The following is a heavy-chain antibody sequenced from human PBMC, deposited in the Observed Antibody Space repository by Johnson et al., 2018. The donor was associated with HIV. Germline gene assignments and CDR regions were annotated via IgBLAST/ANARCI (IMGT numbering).Heavy chain of an antibody. CDR3: ARACRDGYTCDAYDI. CDR2: ISSSGSNI. V-gene: IGHV3-11*04. Sequence: QVQLVQSGGGLVKPGGSLRLSCAASGFTFSDYYMSWIRQAPGKGLEWVSYISSSGSNIYYADSVKGRFPISRDNAKNSLYLQMNSLRAEDTALYYCARACRDGYTCDAYDIWGQGTMVTVSS. CDR1: GFTFSDYY. D-gene: IGHD5-24*01. J-gene: IGHJ3*02.